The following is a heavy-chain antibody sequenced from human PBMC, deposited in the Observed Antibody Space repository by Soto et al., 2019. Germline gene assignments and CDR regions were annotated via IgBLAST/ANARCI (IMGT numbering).Heavy chain of an antibody. Sequence: SETLSLTCAVYGGSFSGYYWSWIRQPPGKGLEWIGEINHSGSTNYNPSLKSRVTISVDTSKNQFSLKLSSVTAADTAVYYCARAYYDSSGYYSAFDYWGQGTXVTVSS. J-gene: IGHJ4*02. CDR2: INHSGST. D-gene: IGHD3-22*01. CDR3: ARAYYDSSGYYSAFDY. V-gene: IGHV4-34*01. CDR1: GGSFSGYY.